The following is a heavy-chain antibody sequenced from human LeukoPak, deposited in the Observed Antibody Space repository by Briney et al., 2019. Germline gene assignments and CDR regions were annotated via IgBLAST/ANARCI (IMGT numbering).Heavy chain of an antibody. J-gene: IGHJ4*02. CDR3: AREGGFYRPLDY. D-gene: IGHD3-3*01. CDR1: GGXISSSSQS. V-gene: IGHV4-39*07. CDR2: IYYTGRT. Sequence: PSETLSLTCTVSGGXISSSSQSWGWIRQPPGKGLEWTGTIYYTGRTYYNPSLESRLTISVDTSKNQFSLKLTSVTAADTAVYYCAREGGFYRPLDYSGQGTLVTVSS.